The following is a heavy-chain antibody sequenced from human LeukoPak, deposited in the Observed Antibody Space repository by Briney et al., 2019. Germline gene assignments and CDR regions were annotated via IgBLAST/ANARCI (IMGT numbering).Heavy chain of an antibody. D-gene: IGHD4-17*01. J-gene: IGHJ4*02. CDR2: ISGSGDST. CDR1: GFTFSNYA. Sequence: GGSLRLSCAASGFTFSNYAMSWVRQAPGKGLEWVSVISGSGDSTYYADSVKGRFTISRDNSRNMVYLQMNSLRAEDTALYYCALRGYGDFSPFDYWGQGTLVTVSS. V-gene: IGHV3-23*01. CDR3: ALRGYGDFSPFDY.